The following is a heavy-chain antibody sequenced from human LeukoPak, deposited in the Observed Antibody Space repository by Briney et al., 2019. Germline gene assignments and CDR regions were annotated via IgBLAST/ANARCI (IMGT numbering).Heavy chain of an antibody. Sequence: GGSLRLSCAASGFTFSSYAMHWVRQAPGKGLEWLAVISYDGSNKYYADSVKGRFTISRDNSKNTLYLQMNSLRAEDTAVYYCAREGYSYGYGLDYWGQGTLVTVSS. CDR1: GFTFSSYA. CDR3: AREGYSYGYGLDY. CDR2: ISYDGSNK. J-gene: IGHJ4*02. V-gene: IGHV3-30*04. D-gene: IGHD5-18*01.